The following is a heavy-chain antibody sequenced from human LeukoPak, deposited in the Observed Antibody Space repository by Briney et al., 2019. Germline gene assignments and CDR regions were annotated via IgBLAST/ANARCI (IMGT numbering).Heavy chain of an antibody. V-gene: IGHV4-4*09. CDR1: GDSIGSFY. CDR2: IYHSGST. Sequence: SETLSLTCTVSGDSIGSFYWSWIRQPPGKGLEWIGYIYHSGSTYYNPSLKSRVTISVDRSKNQFSLKLSSVTAADTAVYYCARLISEGWNYPNYFDYWGQGTLVTVSS. CDR3: ARLISEGWNYPNYFDY. J-gene: IGHJ4*02. D-gene: IGHD1-7*01.